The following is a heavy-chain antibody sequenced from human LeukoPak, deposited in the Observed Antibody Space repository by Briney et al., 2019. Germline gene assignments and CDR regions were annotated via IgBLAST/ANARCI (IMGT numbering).Heavy chain of an antibody. D-gene: IGHD6-19*01. V-gene: IGHV3-66*01. CDR1: GFTVSSNY. Sequence: GGSLRLSCAASGFTVSSNYMSWVRQAPGKGLEWVSVIYSGGSTYYADSVKGRFTISRDNSKNTLYLQMNSLRDEDTAVYYCARDGKRWLVPYYYGMDVWGQGTTVTVSS. J-gene: IGHJ6*02. CDR3: ARDGKRWLVPYYYGMDV. CDR2: IYSGGST.